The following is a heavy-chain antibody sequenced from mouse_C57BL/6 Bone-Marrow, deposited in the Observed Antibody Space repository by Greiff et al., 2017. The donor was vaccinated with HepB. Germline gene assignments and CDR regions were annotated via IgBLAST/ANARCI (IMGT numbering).Heavy chain of an antibody. D-gene: IGHD2-5*01. V-gene: IGHV1-54*01. CDR3: ARSSNHNFDY. J-gene: IGHJ2*01. Sequence: VHLVESGAELVRPGTSVKVSCKASGYAFTNYLIEWVKQRPGQGLEWIGVINPGSGGTNYNEKFKGKATLTADKSSSTAYMQLSSLTSEDSAVYFCARSSNHNFDYWGQGTTLTVSS. CDR1: GYAFTNYL. CDR2: INPGSGGT.